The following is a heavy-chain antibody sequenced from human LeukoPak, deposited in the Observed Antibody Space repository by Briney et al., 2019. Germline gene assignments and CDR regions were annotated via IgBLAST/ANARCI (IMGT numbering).Heavy chain of an antibody. V-gene: IGHV3-48*01. CDR3: AITPVTGRFDY. Sequence: GGSLRLSCAASGFTFSSYSMTWVRQAPGKGLEWVSYISADSITTYYADSVKGRFTISRDNAKNSLYLQMNSLRAEDAAVYYCAITPVTGRFDYWGQGTLVTVSS. J-gene: IGHJ4*02. CDR1: GFTFSSYS. CDR2: ISADSITT. D-gene: IGHD5-18*01.